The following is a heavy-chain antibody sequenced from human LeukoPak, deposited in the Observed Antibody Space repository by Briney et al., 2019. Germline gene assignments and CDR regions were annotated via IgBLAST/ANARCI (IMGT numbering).Heavy chain of an antibody. CDR3: ARDPKSRYSRPYYYYYMDV. CDR2: INTNTGNP. D-gene: IGHD6-13*01. Sequence: ASVKVSCKASGYTFTSYAMNWVRQAPGQGLEWMGWINTNTGNPTYAQGFTGRFVFSLDTSVSTAYLQISSLKAEDTAVYYCARDPKSRYSRPYYYYYMDVWGKGTTVTVSS. CDR1: GYTFTSYA. J-gene: IGHJ6*03. V-gene: IGHV7-4-1*02.